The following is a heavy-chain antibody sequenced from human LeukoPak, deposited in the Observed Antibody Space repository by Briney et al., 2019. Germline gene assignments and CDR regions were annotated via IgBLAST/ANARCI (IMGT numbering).Heavy chain of an antibody. J-gene: IGHJ3*02. CDR2: ISGSGGST. Sequence: GGSLGLSCAASGFTFSSYAMSWVRQAPGKGLEWVSAISGSGGSTYYADSVKGRFTISRDNSKNTLYLQMNSLRAEDTAVYYCAKGPTAHDAFDIWGQGTMVTVSS. CDR3: AKGPTAHDAFDI. CDR1: GFTFSSYA. D-gene: IGHD4-17*01. V-gene: IGHV3-23*01.